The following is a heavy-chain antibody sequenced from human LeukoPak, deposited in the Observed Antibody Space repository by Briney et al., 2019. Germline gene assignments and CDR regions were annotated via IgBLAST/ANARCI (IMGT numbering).Heavy chain of an antibody. CDR1: GFTFDDYA. CDR3: AKDTGD. J-gene: IGHJ4*02. CDR2: ISWNSGSI. D-gene: IGHD3-10*01. V-gene: IGHV3-9*01. Sequence: GRSLRLSCAASGFTFDDYAMRWVRQAPGKGLEWVSGISWNSGSIGYADSVKGRFTISSDNAKNSLYLQMNSLRAEDTALYYCAKDTGDWGQGTLVTVSS.